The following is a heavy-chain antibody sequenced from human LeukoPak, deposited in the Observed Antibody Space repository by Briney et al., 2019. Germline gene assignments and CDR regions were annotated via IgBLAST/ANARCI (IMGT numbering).Heavy chain of an antibody. D-gene: IGHD7-27*01. J-gene: IGHJ4*02. CDR1: GFTVITSF. CDR2: IYNDGTT. Sequence: SGGSLRLSCAASGFTVITSFMSWVRQAPGKGLEWISVIYNDGTTYYADSVKGRFTISRDNPKNTLYLQMNILRAEDTAVYYCTKTGGPWDWGQGTLVTVSS. CDR3: TKTGGPWD. V-gene: IGHV3-53*01.